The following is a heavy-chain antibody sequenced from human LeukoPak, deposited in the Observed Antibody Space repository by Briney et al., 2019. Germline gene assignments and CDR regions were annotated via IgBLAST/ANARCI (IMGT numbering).Heavy chain of an antibody. CDR3: ARWPYSSSYYFDY. Sequence: PGGSLRLSCAASGFTFSSYGMHWVRQSPEKGLEWVSSITSGTTYIYYADSVRGRFTLSRDNAKNSLYLQMNSLRAEDTAVNYCARWPYSSSYYFDYWGQGTLVTVSS. CDR1: GFTFSSYG. D-gene: IGHD6-6*01. J-gene: IGHJ4*02. CDR2: ITSGTTYI. V-gene: IGHV3-21*01.